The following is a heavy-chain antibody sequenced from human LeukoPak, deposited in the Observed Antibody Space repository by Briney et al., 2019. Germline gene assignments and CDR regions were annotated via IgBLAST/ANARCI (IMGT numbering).Heavy chain of an antibody. CDR1: GDSIRDSY. Sequence: SETLSLTCTVSGDSIRDSYFSWIRQPAGKGLEWIGRIYDSGRTNYSPSLKSRVTLSVATSNNHFSLTLSPVTAADTAFYHCARDIRSHNGPGGYYYYYMDVWGKGTTVTVSS. D-gene: IGHD2-8*01. CDR2: IYDSGRT. V-gene: IGHV4-4*07. CDR3: ARDIRSHNGPGGYYYYYMDV. J-gene: IGHJ6*03.